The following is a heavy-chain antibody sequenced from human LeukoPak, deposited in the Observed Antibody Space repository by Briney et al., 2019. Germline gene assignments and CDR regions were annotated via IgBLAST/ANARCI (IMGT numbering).Heavy chain of an antibody. CDR2: IYYSGST. D-gene: IGHD2-15*01. V-gene: IGHV4-59*12. CDR3: ARDEVMGSGLFDY. CDR1: GGSISSYY. Sequence: PSETLSLTCTVSGGSISSYYWSWIRQPPGKGLEWIGYIYYSGSTKYNPSLKSRVAISVDTSKNQFSLKLSSVTAADAAVYYCARDEVMGSGLFDYWGQGTLVTVSS. J-gene: IGHJ4*02.